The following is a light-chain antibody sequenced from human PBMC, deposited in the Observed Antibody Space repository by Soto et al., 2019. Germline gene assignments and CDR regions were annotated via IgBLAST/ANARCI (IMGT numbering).Light chain of an antibody. CDR1: QSVSNN. V-gene: IGKV3-15*01. Sequence: EIVMTQSPATLSVSPGERATLSCRASQSVSNNLAWYQQKPGQAPRLLIYGASTRATGIPARFRGSGSGTEFTLTISSLQSEDFEVYYCQQYNNWPPLTFGGGTKVEIK. CDR3: QQYNNWPPLT. J-gene: IGKJ4*01. CDR2: GAS.